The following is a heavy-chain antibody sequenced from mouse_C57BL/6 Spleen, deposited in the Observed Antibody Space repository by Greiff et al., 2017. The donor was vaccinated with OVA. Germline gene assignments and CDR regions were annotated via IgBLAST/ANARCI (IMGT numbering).Heavy chain of an antibody. CDR1: GYTFTSYG. D-gene: IGHD1-1*01. CDR3: ARGGFITTVVATGDAMDY. CDR2: IYPRSGNT. V-gene: IGHV1-81*01. Sequence: QVQLQQSGAELARPGASVKLSCKASGYTFTSYGISWVKQRPGQGLEWIGEIYPRSGNTYYNEKFKGKATLTADKSSSTAYMELRSLTSEDSAVYCWARGGFITTVVATGDAMDYWGQGTSVTVSS. J-gene: IGHJ4*01.